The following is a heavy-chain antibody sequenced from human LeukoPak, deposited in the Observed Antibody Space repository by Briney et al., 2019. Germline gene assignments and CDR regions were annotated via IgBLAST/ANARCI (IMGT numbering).Heavy chain of an antibody. CDR2: IDTGNSNT. CDR3: ARDLTTGSYPY. D-gene: IGHD1-26*01. Sequence: ASVKVSCKASGYTFTGYYMHWVRQAPGQRLEWMGWIDTGNSNTKYSQKFQGRVTITRDTSASTAYMELSRLRSEDTAVYYCARDLTTGSYPYWGQGTLVTVSS. V-gene: IGHV1-3*04. CDR1: GYTFTGYY. J-gene: IGHJ4*02.